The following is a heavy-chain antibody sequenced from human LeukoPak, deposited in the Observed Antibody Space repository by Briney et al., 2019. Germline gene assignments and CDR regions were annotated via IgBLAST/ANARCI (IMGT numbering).Heavy chain of an antibody. Sequence: SETLSLTCTVSGGSISSGGYYWSWIRQPPGKGLEWIGYIYHSGSTYYNPSLKSRVTISVDKSKNQFSLKLSSVTAADTAVYYCARDSRSGSFYYFDYWGQGTLVTVSS. V-gene: IGHV4-30-2*01. CDR3: ARDSRSGSFYYFDY. D-gene: IGHD1-26*01. J-gene: IGHJ4*02. CDR2: IYHSGST. CDR1: GGSISSGGYY.